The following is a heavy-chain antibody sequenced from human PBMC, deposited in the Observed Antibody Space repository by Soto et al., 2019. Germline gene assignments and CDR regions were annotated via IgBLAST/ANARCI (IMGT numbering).Heavy chain of an antibody. CDR1: GFSLDTWGVG. Sequence: QITLKESGPTLVRPTQTLTLTCTVSGFSLDTWGVGVGWIRQPPGKAPEWLALIYWDDDKRYSPSLKNRLTIPKDTSKNQVVLTVTNMDPVDTVTYYCARALGSWGSYYFGHWGQGTLVTVSS. CDR2: IYWDDDK. D-gene: IGHD3-16*01. CDR3: ARALGSWGSYYFGH. V-gene: IGHV2-5*02. J-gene: IGHJ4*02.